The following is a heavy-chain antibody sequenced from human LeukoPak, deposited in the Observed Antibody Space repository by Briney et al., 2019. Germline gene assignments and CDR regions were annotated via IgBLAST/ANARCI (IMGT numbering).Heavy chain of an antibody. J-gene: IGHJ4*02. V-gene: IGHV3-74*01. CDR2: INSDGSST. CDR3: ARGPRNSGSYYPPNY. D-gene: IGHD1-26*01. Sequence: GGSLRLSCAASGLTVSSNCMSWVRQAPGKGLVWVSRINSDGSSTSYADSVKGRFTISRDNAKNTLYLQMNSLRAEDTAVYYCARGPRNSGSYYPPNYWGQGTLVTVSS. CDR1: GLTVSSNC.